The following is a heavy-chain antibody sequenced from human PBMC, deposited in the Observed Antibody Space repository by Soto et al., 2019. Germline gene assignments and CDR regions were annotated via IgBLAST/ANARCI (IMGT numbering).Heavy chain of an antibody. V-gene: IGHV4-59*08. D-gene: IGHD3-16*02. CDR1: GGSISSYY. Sequence: SETLYLTCTVSGGSISSYYWSWIRQPPGKGLEWIGYIYYSGSTNYNPSLKSRVTISVDTSKNQFSLKLSSVTAADTAVYYCARSPGSYGSFDIWGQGTMVTVSS. CDR2: IYYSGST. J-gene: IGHJ3*02. CDR3: ARSPGSYGSFDI.